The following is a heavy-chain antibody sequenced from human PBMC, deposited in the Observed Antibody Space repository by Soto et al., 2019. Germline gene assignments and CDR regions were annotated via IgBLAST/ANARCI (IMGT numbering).Heavy chain of an antibody. CDR1: GGSFSDYT. D-gene: IGHD5-12*01. CDR2: VNHNGGT. CDR3: TRGVATIRD. V-gene: IGHV4-34*02. Sequence: QEQLQQWGAGRLKPSETLSLTCAVNGGSFSDYTWSGIRQAPGKRLEWIGEVNHNGGTIYNPSLKSRVTISIDTSKNEFSLKLSSVTAADTAVYYCTRGVATIRDWGQGSLVTVSS. J-gene: IGHJ4*02.